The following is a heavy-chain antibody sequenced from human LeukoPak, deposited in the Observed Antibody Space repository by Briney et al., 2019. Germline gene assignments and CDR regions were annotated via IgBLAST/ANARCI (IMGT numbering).Heavy chain of an antibody. D-gene: IGHD1-26*01. CDR1: GFTVSSNS. CDR3: ARDLRASGSYYFHY. V-gene: IGHV3-7*01. Sequence: GGSLRLSCTVSGFTVSSNSMSWVRQAPGKGLEWVANIKQDGSEKYYVDSVKGRFTISRDNAKNSLYLQMNSLRAEDTAVYYCARDLRASGSYYFHYWGQGTLVTVSS. J-gene: IGHJ4*02. CDR2: IKQDGSEK.